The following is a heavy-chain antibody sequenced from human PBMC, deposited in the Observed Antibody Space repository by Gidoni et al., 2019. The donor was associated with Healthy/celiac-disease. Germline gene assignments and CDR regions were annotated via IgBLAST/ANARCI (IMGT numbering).Heavy chain of an antibody. CDR1: GSTFPSYC. CDR3: ARAWYYDILTGYRKIDY. Sequence: QFQLVQSWAKVKKPGASVKVSCKASGSTFPSYCISWVRQAPGQGREWMGWISAYNGNTNYAQKRQGRVTMTTDTSTSTAYMELRSLRADDTAVYYCARAWYYDILTGYRKIDYWGQGTLVTVSS. D-gene: IGHD3-9*01. CDR2: ISAYNGNT. J-gene: IGHJ4*02. V-gene: IGHV1-18*01.